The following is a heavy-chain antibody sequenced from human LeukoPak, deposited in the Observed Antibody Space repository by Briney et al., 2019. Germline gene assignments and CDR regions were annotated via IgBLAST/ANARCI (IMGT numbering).Heavy chain of an antibody. D-gene: IGHD2-2*01. V-gene: IGHV4-34*01. Sequence: PSETLSLTCAVYGGSFSGYYWSWIRQPPGKGLEWIGEINHSGSTNYNPSLKSRVTISVDTSKNQFSLKLSPVTAADTAVYYCASLNNCSSTSCPIGYWGQGTLVTVSS. CDR2: INHSGST. CDR1: GGSFSGYY. CDR3: ASLNNCSSTSCPIGY. J-gene: IGHJ4*02.